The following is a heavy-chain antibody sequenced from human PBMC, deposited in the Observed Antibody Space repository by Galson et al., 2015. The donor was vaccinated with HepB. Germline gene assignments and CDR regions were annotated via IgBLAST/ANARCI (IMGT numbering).Heavy chain of an antibody. D-gene: IGHD6-13*01. CDR1: GYRFSSYW. CDR2: IYPGDSDT. Sequence: QSGAEVKKPGESLKISCKGSGYRFSSYWIAWVRQMPGKGLEWMGIIYPGDSDTRYSRSFQGQVTISADKSISTAYLQWSSLKASDSAMYYCARHGGYSTGWYITAIDYWGQGTPVTVSS. J-gene: IGHJ4*02. CDR3: ARHGGYSTGWYITAIDY. V-gene: IGHV5-51*01.